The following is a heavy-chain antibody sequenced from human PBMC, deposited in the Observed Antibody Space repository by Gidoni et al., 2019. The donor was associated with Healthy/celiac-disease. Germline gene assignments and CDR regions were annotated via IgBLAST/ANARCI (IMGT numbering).Heavy chain of an antibody. V-gene: IGHV1-69*01. D-gene: IGHD2-15*01. J-gene: IGHJ4*02. CDR1: GGTFSSYA. CDR2: IIPIFGTA. Sequence: QVQLVQSGAAVRKPGPSVKVSCKASGGTFSSYAISWVRQAPGQGLELMGGIIPIFGTANYAQKFQGRVTITADESTSTAYMGLSSLRSEDTAVYYCARGAVAAANYFDYWGQGTLVTVSS. CDR3: ARGAVAAANYFDY.